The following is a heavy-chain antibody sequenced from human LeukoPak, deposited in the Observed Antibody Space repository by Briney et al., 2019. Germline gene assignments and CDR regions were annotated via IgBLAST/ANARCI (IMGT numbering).Heavy chain of an antibody. CDR2: MNPNSGNT. CDR1: GYTFSGYD. D-gene: IGHD2-2*01. Sequence: GASVKVSCKASGYTFSGYDIHWVRQATGQGLEWMGWMNPNSGNTAYAQNFRGRVTMTRDTSITTAYMELDSLRSEDTAVYYCARVHSSSQDWGQGTLVTVSS. CDR3: ARVHSSSQD. J-gene: IGHJ4*02. V-gene: IGHV1-8*01.